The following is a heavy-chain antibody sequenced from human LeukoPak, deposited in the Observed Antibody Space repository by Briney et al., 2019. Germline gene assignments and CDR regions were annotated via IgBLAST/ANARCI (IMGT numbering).Heavy chain of an antibody. D-gene: IGHD5-18*01. CDR1: GFTFSSYE. CDR2: ISSSGSTI. V-gene: IGHV3-48*03. CDR3: ASRGYSYGPYGMDV. J-gene: IGHJ6*02. Sequence: TGGSLRLSCAASGFTFSSYEMNWVRQAPGKGLEWGSYISSSGSTIYYADSVKGRFTISRDNAKNSLYLQMNSLRAEDTAVYYCASRGYSYGPYGMDVWGQGTTVTVSS.